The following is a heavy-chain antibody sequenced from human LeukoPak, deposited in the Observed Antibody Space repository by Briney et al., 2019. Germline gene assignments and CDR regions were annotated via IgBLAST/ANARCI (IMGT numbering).Heavy chain of an antibody. V-gene: IGHV3-74*01. D-gene: IGHD4-17*01. J-gene: IGHJ4*02. Sequence: GGSLRLSCAASAFTFSSYWMHWVRQAPGKGLVWVSRINSDGSSTSYADSVKGRFTISRDNAKNTLYLQMNSLRDEDTAVYYCARAAGYGDYRCFDYWGQGTLVTVSS. CDR3: ARAAGYGDYRCFDY. CDR1: AFTFSSYW. CDR2: INSDGSST.